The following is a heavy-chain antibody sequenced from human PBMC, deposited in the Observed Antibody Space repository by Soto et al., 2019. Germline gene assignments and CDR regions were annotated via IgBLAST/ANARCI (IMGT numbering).Heavy chain of an antibody. CDR1: GASVSTGAYY. D-gene: IGHD5-18*01. V-gene: IGHV4-31*03. CDR2: VYESGYT. Sequence: SETLSLTCTVSGASVSTGAYYWGWVRLRPGRGLEWIGYVYESGYTYYNMSLKSRLTISLDRSNNQFSLGLTSVTAADTAVYYCVRALRHTAMVYPWFDPWGQGTLVTVSS. CDR3: VRALRHTAMVYPWFDP. J-gene: IGHJ5*02.